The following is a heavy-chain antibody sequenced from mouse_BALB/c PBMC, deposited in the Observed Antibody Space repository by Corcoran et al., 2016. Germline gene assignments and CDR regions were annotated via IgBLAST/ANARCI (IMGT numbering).Heavy chain of an antibody. Sequence: QIQLVQSGPELKKPGETVKISCKASGYTFTNYGMNWVKQAPGKGLKWLGWINTYTGEPTYADDFKGRFAFSLETSASTAYLQINKLKNEDTATDCCSRDPAWVAYWGQGTLVTVSA. CDR2: INTYTGEP. CDR1: GYTFTNYG. CDR3: SRDPAWVAY. J-gene: IGHJ3*01. V-gene: IGHV9-3-1*01.